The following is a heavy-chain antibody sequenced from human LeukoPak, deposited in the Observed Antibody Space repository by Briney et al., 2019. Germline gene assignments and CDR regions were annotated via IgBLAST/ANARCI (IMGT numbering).Heavy chain of an antibody. Sequence: PGGSLRLSCAASGFTFSTHGMHWVRQAPGKGLEWVSAISGSGGSTYYADSVKGRFTISRDNSKNTLYLQMNSLRAEDTAVYYCAKGSTSTRGYFDYWGQGTLVTVSS. V-gene: IGHV3-23*01. CDR3: AKGSTSTRGYFDY. CDR1: GFTFSTHG. CDR2: ISGSGGST. D-gene: IGHD2-2*01. J-gene: IGHJ4*02.